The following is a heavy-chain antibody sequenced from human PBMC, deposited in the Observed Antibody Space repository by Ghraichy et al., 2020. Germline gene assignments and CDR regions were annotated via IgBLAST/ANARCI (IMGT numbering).Heavy chain of an antibody. Sequence: SETLSLTCTVSGGSISDNKYYWDWVRQTPGKGLEWIGTGTISYGGSTHYNPSLKSRATISVDASKSQFSLRLSPVTTADTALYYCAGHGGAFCMGDCYPRGLDLWGQGTIVTGSS. CDR3: AGHGGAFCMGDCYPRGLDL. D-gene: IGHD2-21*02. CDR2: ISYGGST. CDR1: GGSISDNKYY. V-gene: IGHV4-39*01. J-gene: IGHJ3*01.